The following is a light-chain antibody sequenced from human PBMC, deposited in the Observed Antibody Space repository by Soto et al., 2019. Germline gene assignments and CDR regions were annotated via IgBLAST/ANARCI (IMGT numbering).Light chain of an antibody. CDR2: EVT. CDR3: SSHTSSSTLFV. Sequence: QSALTQPASVSGSPGQSISISCTGTSSDVGGYNYVSWYQQHPGKAPKLMIYEVTKRPSGVSNRFSGSKSGTTASLTISGLQAEDEADYSCSSHTSSSTLFVFGTGTKLTVL. J-gene: IGLJ1*01. CDR1: SSDVGGYNY. V-gene: IGLV2-14*01.